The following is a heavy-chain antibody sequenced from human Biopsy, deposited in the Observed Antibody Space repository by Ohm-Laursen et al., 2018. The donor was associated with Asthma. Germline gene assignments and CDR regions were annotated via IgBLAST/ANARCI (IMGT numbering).Heavy chain of an antibody. CDR3: ARGPELDV. Sequence: DTLSLTCAVYPGSFSGFFWTWIRQSPGKGLEWIGETNERGVTNNNPSLKSRVIISIDTYWNRVSLKLTSVTAADTAVYYCARGPELDVWGQGTTVTVSS. CDR2: TNERGVT. CDR1: PGSFSGFF. J-gene: IGHJ6*02. V-gene: IGHV4-34*01.